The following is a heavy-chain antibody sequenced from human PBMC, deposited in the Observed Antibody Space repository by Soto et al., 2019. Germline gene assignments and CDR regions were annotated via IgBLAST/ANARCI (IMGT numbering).Heavy chain of an antibody. CDR2: IRSKAYGGTT. V-gene: IGHV3-49*03. Sequence: EVQLVESGGGLVQPGRSLRLSCTASGFTFGDYAMSWFRQAPGKGLEWVGFIRSKAYGGTTEYAASVKGRFTISRDDSKSIAYLQMNSLKTEDTAVYCCTRDLPAATLRGWWFDPWGQGTLVTVSS. J-gene: IGHJ5*02. CDR3: TRDLPAATLRGWWFDP. CDR1: GFTFGDYA. D-gene: IGHD2-2*01.